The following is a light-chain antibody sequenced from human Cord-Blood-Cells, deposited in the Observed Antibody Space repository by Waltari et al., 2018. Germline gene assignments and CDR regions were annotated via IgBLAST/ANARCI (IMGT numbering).Light chain of an antibody. Sequence: EIGITQSPATPSVSPGERATLPCRARQSVSSHLAWYQQKPGQAPRLLIHGASTRATGIPARFSGSGSGTEFTLTISSLQSEDFAVYYCQQYNNWPPWTFGQGTKVEIK. CDR2: GAS. CDR3: QQYNNWPPWT. V-gene: IGKV3-15*01. J-gene: IGKJ1*01. CDR1: QSVSSH.